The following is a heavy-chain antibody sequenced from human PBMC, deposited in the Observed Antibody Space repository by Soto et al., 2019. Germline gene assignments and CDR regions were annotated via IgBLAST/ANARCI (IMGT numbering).Heavy chain of an antibody. D-gene: IGHD3-16*01. J-gene: IGHJ4*02. CDR1: GYSISSGYY. V-gene: IGHV4-38-2*01. CDR2: SYHSGST. Sequence: SETLSLTCAVSGYSISSGYYWGWIRQPPGKGLEWIGSSYHSGSTYYNPSLKSRVTISVDTSKNQFSLQLSSVTAADTAVYYCASGGPNLYDYVWGSYDYWGQGTLVTVSS. CDR3: ASGGPNLYDYVWGSYDY.